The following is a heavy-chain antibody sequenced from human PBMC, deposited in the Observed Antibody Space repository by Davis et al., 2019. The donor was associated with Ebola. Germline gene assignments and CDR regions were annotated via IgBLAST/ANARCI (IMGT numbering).Heavy chain of an antibody. V-gene: IGHV4-31*03. CDR1: GGSISSGGYY. CDR2: IYYSGST. D-gene: IGHD3-22*01. CDR3: ARVRARLLVLIDY. J-gene: IGHJ4*02. Sequence: SETLSLTCTVSGGSISSGGYYWSWIRQHPGKGLEWIGYIYYSGSTNYNPSLKSRVTISVDTSKNQFTLKLSSVTAADTAVYYCARVRARLLVLIDYWGQGTRVTVSS.